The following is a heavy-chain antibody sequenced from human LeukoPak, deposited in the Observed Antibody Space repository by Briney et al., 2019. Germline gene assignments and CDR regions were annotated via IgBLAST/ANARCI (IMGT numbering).Heavy chain of an antibody. J-gene: IGHJ3*02. CDR1: GYTFTGYY. CDR2: IKPNRGGT. Sequence: ASVKVSRKASGYTFTGYYMHWVRQAPGQGLEWMGWIKPNRGGTNYAQKFQGRVTMTRDTSISAAYMELSRLRSDDTAVYYCARDQDCSGGSCYSAAFNIWGQGTMVTVSS. D-gene: IGHD2-15*01. V-gene: IGHV1-2*02. CDR3: ARDQDCSGGSCYSAAFNI.